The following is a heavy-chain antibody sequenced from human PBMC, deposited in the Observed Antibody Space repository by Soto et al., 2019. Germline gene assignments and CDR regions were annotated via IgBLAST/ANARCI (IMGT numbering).Heavy chain of an antibody. CDR3: ARSVAAAGRNWFDP. CDR1: GYTFTSYG. CDR2: ISAYNGNT. D-gene: IGHD6-13*01. V-gene: IGHV1-18*01. Sequence: ASVKVSCKASGYTFTSYGISWVRQAPGQGLEWMGWISAYNGNTNYAQKLQGRVTMTTDTSTSTAYMELRSLRSDDTAVYYCARSVAAAGRNWFDPWGQGTLVTVSS. J-gene: IGHJ5*02.